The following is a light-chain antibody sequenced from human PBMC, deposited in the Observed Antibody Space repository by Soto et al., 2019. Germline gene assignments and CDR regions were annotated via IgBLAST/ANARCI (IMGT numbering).Light chain of an antibody. J-gene: IGKJ1*01. CDR2: EAS. CDR3: QQYNTHSRA. Sequence: DIQMTQSPSTLSASVGDRVTITCRASQSLSSWLAWYQQKQGKAPKLLIYEASSLESGVPSRFSGSGSGTEFTLTIRSLQPDDFATYYCQQYNTHSRAFGQGTKVEIK. CDR1: QSLSSW. V-gene: IGKV1-5*03.